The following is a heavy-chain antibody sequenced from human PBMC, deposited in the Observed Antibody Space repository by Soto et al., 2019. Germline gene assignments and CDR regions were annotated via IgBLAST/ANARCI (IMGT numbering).Heavy chain of an antibody. V-gene: IGHV4-59*01. Sequence: SGTLSLTCTVSGGSISSYFWSWIRQPPGKGLEWIGYIYYSGSTNYNPSLKSRVTISVDTSKNQFSLKLSSVTAADTAVYYCARDRNAYDFWSGYYVGWFDPWGQGTLVTVSS. J-gene: IGHJ5*02. CDR1: GGSISSYF. D-gene: IGHD3-3*01. CDR2: IYYSGST. CDR3: ARDRNAYDFWSGYYVGWFDP.